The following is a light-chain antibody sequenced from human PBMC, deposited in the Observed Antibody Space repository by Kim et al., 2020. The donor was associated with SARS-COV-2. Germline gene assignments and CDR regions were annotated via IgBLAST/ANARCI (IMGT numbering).Light chain of an antibody. V-gene: IGLV2-18*02. CDR3: SSYTSSSTWV. Sequence: QLFPFSFTGTCIDVGCYILVSCDQPPPGTAPKLMIYEVSNRPSGVHNRFSGSKSGNTASLTISGLQAEDEADYYCSSYTSSSTWVFGGGTQLTVL. CDR2: EVS. J-gene: IGLJ3*02. CDR1: CIDVGCYIL.